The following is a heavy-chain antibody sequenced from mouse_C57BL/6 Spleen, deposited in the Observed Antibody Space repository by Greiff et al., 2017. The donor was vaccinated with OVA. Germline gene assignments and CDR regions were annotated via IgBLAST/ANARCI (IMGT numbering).Heavy chain of an antibody. CDR3: SASSHYAMDY. Sequence: EVKLVESGAELVRPGASVKLSCTASGFNIKDDYMHWVKQRPEQGLEWIGWIDPENGDTEYASKFQGKATITADTSSNTAYLQLSSLTSEDTAVYYCSASSHYAMDYWGQGTSVTVSS. CDR2: IDPENGDT. J-gene: IGHJ4*01. CDR1: GFNIKDDY. V-gene: IGHV14-4*01. D-gene: IGHD1-1*01.